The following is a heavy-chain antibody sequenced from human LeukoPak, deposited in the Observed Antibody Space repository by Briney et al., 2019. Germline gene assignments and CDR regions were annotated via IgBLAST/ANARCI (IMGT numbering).Heavy chain of an antibody. CDR2: IIPILGIA. CDR3: ARESGLRKGYYYDSSGYCGV. D-gene: IGHD3-22*01. CDR1: GGTFSSYA. V-gene: IGHV1-69*04. J-gene: IGHJ4*02. Sequence: SVKVSCKASGGTFSSYAISWVRQAPGQGLEWMGRIIPILGIANYAQKFQGRVTITADKSTSTAYMELSSLRSEDTAVYYCARESGLRKGYYYDSSGYCGVWGQGTLVTVPS.